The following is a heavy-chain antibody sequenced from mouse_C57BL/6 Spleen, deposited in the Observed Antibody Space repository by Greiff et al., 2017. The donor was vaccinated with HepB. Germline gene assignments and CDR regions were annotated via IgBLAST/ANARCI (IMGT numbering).Heavy chain of an antibody. J-gene: IGHJ2*01. CDR3: ARNPDY. CDR2: ISYDGSN. Sequence: EVQLQQSGPGLVKPSQSLSLTCSVTGYSITSGYYWNWIRQFPGNKLEWMGYISYDGSNNYNPSLKNRISITRDTSKNQFFLKLNSVTTEDTATYYCARNPDYWGQGTTLTVSS. CDR1: GYSITSGYY. V-gene: IGHV3-6*01. D-gene: IGHD2-1*01.